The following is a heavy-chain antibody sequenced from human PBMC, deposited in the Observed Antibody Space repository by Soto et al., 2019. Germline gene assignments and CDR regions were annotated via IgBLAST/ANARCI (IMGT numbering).Heavy chain of an antibody. D-gene: IGHD2-15*01. J-gene: IGHJ4*02. CDR3: ARRDSGGFFRFFDS. Sequence: QVQLVQSGTEVKKPGSSVKVSCKTSGGSLSTNPISWGRQAPGQGLEWMGGTGSGTGPGNHAQKFQGRLTVTADKSTGTVYMELTNLSSEDTAVYYCARRDSGGFFRFFDSWGQGTLVTVSS. CDR1: GGSLSTNP. V-gene: IGHV1-69*06. CDR2: TGSGTGPG.